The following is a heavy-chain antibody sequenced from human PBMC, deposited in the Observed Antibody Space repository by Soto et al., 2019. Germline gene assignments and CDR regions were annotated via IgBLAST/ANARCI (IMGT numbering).Heavy chain of an antibody. D-gene: IGHD6-13*01. J-gene: IGHJ4*02. V-gene: IGHV3-74*01. CDR3: ARTRYSSSWFH. CDR1: GLPFSSYW. Sequence: GGSLRLSCAASGLPFSSYWMHWVRQAPGKGLVWVSRINSDGSSTSYADSVKGRFTISRDNAKNTLYLQMNSLRAEDTAVYYCARTRYSSSWFHWGQGTLVTVSS. CDR2: INSDGSST.